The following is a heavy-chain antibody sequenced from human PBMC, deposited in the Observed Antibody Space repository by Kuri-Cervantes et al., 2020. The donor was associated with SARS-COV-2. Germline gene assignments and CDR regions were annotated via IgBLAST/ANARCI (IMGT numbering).Heavy chain of an antibody. CDR1: GGSISSYY. Sequence: SETLSLTCTVSGGSISSYYWSWIRQPAGKGLEWIGRIYTSGSTNCNPSLKSRVTISVDTSKNQFSLKLSSVTAADTAVYYCARDVRRLRNYYDSSGYPDYWGQGTLVTVSS. J-gene: IGHJ4*02. V-gene: IGHV4-4*07. CDR2: IYTSGST. D-gene: IGHD3-22*01. CDR3: ARDVRRLRNYYDSSGYPDY.